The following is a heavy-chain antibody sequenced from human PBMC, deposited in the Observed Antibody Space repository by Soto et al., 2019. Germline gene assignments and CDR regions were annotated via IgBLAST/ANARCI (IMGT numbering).Heavy chain of an antibody. D-gene: IGHD3-10*01. CDR2: ISSDETNK. J-gene: IGHJ4*02. CDR1: GFTFSSYD. V-gene: IGHV3-30*03. Sequence: QVQLVESGGGVVQPGRSLRLSCAASGFTFSSYDMHWVRQAPGKGLEWVAVISSDETNKDFVDSVRGRFTISRDNSKNTLFLQMNSLRVEDTAVYYCATGDHYWGQGTLVTVSS. CDR3: ATGDHY.